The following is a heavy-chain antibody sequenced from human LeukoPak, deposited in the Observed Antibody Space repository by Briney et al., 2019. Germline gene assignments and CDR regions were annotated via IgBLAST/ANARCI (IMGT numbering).Heavy chain of an antibody. Sequence: PGGSLRLSCAASGFTFSSYAMSWVRQAPGKGLEWVSAISGSGGSTYYADSVKGRFTISRDNSKNTLYLQMNSLRAEDTAVYYCARDLGGYYGGRYMDVWGKGTTVTVSS. D-gene: IGHD3-3*01. V-gene: IGHV3-23*01. J-gene: IGHJ6*03. CDR1: GFTFSSYA. CDR2: ISGSGGST. CDR3: ARDLGGYYGGRYMDV.